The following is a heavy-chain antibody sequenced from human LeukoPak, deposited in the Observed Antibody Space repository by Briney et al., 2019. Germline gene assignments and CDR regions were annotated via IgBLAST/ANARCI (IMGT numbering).Heavy chain of an antibody. CDR1: GFTFSSYA. Sequence: PGGSLRLSCAASGFTFSSYAMHWVRQAPGKGLERVAVISYDGSNKYYADSVKGRFTISRDNSKNTLYLQMNSLRAEDTAVYYCAKDGRYSSSWRLVGATGYFDYWGQGTLVTVSS. J-gene: IGHJ4*02. D-gene: IGHD6-13*01. V-gene: IGHV3-30-3*01. CDR3: AKDGRYSSSWRLVGATGYFDY. CDR2: ISYDGSNK.